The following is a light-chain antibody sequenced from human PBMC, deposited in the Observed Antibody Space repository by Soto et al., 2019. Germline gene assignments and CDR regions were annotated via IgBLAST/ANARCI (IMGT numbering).Light chain of an antibody. V-gene: IGLV2-23*02. J-gene: IGLJ3*02. Sequence: QSALTQPASVSGSPGQSIAISCIGTSSDVGSYNFVSWYQHEPGKAPKLMISEVTKRPSGVSNRFSDSKSGNTASLTISGLQAEDEGDYYCCSYAGSDTWVFGGGTKLTVL. CDR1: SSDVGSYNF. CDR3: CSYAGSDTWV. CDR2: EVT.